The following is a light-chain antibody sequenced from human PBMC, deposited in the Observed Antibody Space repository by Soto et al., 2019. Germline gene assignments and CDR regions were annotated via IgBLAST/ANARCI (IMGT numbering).Light chain of an antibody. J-gene: IGLJ1*01. CDR3: CSYAGDTTFFV. Sequence: QSVLTQPASMSGSPGQSITISCTGTSSDVGSYYPVSWFQQHPGKAPKLITYEVNKRPSGVSDRFSGSKSGNTASLTISGLQAADEAEYYCCSYAGDTTFFVFGTGTKVTVL. V-gene: IGLV2-23*02. CDR1: SSDVGSYYP. CDR2: EVN.